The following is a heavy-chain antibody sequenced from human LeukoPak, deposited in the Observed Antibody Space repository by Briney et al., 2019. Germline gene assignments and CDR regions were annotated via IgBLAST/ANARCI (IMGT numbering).Heavy chain of an antibody. J-gene: IGHJ1*01. CDR2: IIPIFGTA. V-gene: IGHV1-69*06. Sequence: SVKVSCKASGGTFSSYAISWVRQAPGQGLEWMGGIIPIFGTANYAQKFQGRVTITADKSTSTAYMELNSLRGEDTAVYYCTQGMNYDSSAYWHQHWGQGTLVTVSS. CDR3: TQGMNYDSSAYWHQH. D-gene: IGHD3-22*01. CDR1: GGTFSSYA.